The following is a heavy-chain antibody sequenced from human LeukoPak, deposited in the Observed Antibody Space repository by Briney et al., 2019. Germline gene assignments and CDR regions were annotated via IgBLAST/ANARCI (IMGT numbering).Heavy chain of an antibody. CDR2: ISGSGGST. Sequence: GSLRLSCAASGFTFSNYAMSWVRQAPGKGVEWVSAISGSGGSTYYADSVKGRFNISRDNSKNTLYLQMNSLRAEDTAVYYCAKGGSDDFWSGYHAAGMDVWGQGTTVTVSS. CDR1: GFTFSNYA. V-gene: IGHV3-23*01. J-gene: IGHJ6*02. D-gene: IGHD3-3*01. CDR3: AKGGSDDFWSGYHAAGMDV.